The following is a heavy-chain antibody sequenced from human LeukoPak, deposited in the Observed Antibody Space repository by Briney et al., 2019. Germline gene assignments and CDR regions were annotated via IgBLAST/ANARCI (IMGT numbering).Heavy chain of an antibody. CDR3: ARQRTYPTYFDY. J-gene: IGHJ4*02. CDR2: IYYSGST. CDR1: GGSISSYY. Sequence: PSETLSLTCTVSGGSISSYYWSWIRQPPGKGLEWIGYIYYSGSTNYNPSLKSRVTISVDTSKNQFSLKLSSVTAADTAVYYCARQRTYPTYFDYWGQGTLVTVSS. V-gene: IGHV4-59*08.